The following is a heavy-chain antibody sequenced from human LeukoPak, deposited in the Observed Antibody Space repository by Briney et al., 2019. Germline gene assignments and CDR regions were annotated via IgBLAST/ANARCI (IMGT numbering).Heavy chain of an antibody. CDR1: GYTFTGYY. Sequence: ASVKVSCKASGYTFTGYYMHWVRQAPGQGLEWMGWINPNSGGTNYAQKFQGRVTMTRDTSISTAYMELSRLRSDDTAVYYCARDGDSSGYYALCKDAFDIWGQGTMVTVSS. D-gene: IGHD3-22*01. V-gene: IGHV1-2*02. CDR2: INPNSGGT. CDR3: ARDGDSSGYYALCKDAFDI. J-gene: IGHJ3*02.